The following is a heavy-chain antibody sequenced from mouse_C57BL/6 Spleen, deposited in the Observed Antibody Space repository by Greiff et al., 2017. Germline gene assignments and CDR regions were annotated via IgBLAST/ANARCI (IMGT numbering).Heavy chain of an antibody. CDR3: ARTLITTVGYYAMDY. CDR2: INPNNGGT. J-gene: IGHJ4*01. D-gene: IGHD1-1*01. CDR1: GYTFTDYN. Sequence: VQLQQSGPELVKPGASVKIPCKASGYTFTDYNMDWMKQSHGKSLEWIGDINPNNGGTIYNQKFKGKATLTVDKSSSTAYMELRSLTSEDTAVYYCARTLITTVGYYAMDYWGQGTSVTVSS. V-gene: IGHV1-18*01.